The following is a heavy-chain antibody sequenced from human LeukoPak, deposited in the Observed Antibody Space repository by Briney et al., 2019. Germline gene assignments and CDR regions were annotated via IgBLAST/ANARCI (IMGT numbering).Heavy chain of an antibody. V-gene: IGHV4-34*01. Sequence: SETLSLTCAVYGGSFSGYYWSWIRQPPGKGLEWIGEINHSGSTNYNPSLKSRVTISVDTSKNQFSLKLSSVTAADTAVYYCARAGHYGSGSYCFDYWGQGTLVTVSS. J-gene: IGHJ4*02. CDR1: GGSFSGYY. CDR3: ARAGHYGSGSYCFDY. D-gene: IGHD3-10*01. CDR2: INHSGST.